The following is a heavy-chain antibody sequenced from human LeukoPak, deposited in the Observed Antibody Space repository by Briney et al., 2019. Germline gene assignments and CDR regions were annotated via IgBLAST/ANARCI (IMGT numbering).Heavy chain of an antibody. Sequence: GGSLRLSCAASGFTVSSNYISWVRQAPGKGLEWVSVIYSGGSTYYADSVKGRFTISRDNSKNTLYLQMNSLRAEDTAVYYCARSRWQWLDFDYWGQGTLVTVSS. CDR2: IYSGGST. CDR1: GFTVSSNY. J-gene: IGHJ4*02. D-gene: IGHD6-19*01. V-gene: IGHV3-53*01. CDR3: ARSRWQWLDFDY.